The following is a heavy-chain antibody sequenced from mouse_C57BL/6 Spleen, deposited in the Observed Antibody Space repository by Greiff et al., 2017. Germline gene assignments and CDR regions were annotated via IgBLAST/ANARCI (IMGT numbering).Heavy chain of an antibody. Sequence: DVMLVESGGGLVKPGGSLKLSCEASGFTFSSYTMAWVRQTPGKRLEWVATISGGGGDNYYPDRVKGRFTFSRDKAKNTLYLQISSLRSEDTALYYCARRVISTVPCAMDYWCQGTSLTVSS. CDR3: ARRVISTVPCAMDY. CDR2: ISGGGGDN. V-gene: IGHV5-9*01. D-gene: IGHD1-1*01. J-gene: IGHJ4*01. CDR1: GFTFSSYT.